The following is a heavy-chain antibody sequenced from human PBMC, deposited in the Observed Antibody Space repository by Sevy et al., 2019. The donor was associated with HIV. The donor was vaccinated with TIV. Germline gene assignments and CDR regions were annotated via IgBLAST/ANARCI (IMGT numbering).Heavy chain of an antibody. CDR1: GYTFNTFG. CDR2: ISAYDGNT. V-gene: IGHV1-18*04. J-gene: IGHJ6*02. Sequence: ASVKVSCKTSGYTFNTFGINWVRQAPGQGLQWVGWISAYDGNTKFVQSLQGRVSMTTETSTSTVYMELKNLRSDDTAVYYCARDSIPLVQGIIITPYYYGMDVWGQGTTVTVSS. D-gene: IGHD3-10*01. CDR3: ARDSIPLVQGIIITPYYYGMDV.